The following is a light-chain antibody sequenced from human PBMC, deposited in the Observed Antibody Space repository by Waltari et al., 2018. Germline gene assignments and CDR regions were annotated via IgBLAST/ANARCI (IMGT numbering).Light chain of an antibody. CDR1: QSVSSY. Sequence: EIVLTQSPVTLSLSPGARATLSCRASQSVSSYLTWYQQKPGTAPRLLIYDASNRATGIPARFRGSGSGTDFTLTISSLEPEEFAVYYCQQRSNWPPALTFGGGTKVEVK. CDR3: QQRSNWPPALT. CDR2: DAS. J-gene: IGKJ4*01. V-gene: IGKV3-11*01.